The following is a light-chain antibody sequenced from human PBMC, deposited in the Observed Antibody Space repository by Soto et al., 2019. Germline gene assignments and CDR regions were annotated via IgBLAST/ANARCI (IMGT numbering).Light chain of an antibody. Sequence: EIVMTQSPATLSVSPGERATLSCRASQSVSSNLAWYQQKPGQAPRLLIYGASTRATGIPARFSGSGSGTACTLTISSLQSEDLAVYYCQQYNNWPPWTFGQGTKVEIK. CDR1: QSVSSN. J-gene: IGKJ1*01. CDR3: QQYNNWPPWT. V-gene: IGKV3-15*01. CDR2: GAS.